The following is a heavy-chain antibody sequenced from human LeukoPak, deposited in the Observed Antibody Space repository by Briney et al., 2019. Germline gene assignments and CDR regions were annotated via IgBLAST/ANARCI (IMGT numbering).Heavy chain of an antibody. CDR3: ARDYYYYMDV. J-gene: IGHJ6*03. V-gene: IGHV3-7*01. Sequence: GGSLKLSCAASGYTFSGSAMHWVRQAPGKGLEWVANIKRDGSEKYYVDSVKGRFTISRDNAKNSLYLQMNSLRAEDTAVYYCARDYYYYMDVWGKGTTVTVSS. CDR2: IKRDGSEK. CDR1: GYTFSGSA.